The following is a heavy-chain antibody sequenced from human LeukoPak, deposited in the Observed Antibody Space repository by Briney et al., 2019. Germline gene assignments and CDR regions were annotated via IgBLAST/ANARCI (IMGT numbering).Heavy chain of an antibody. CDR1: GGSISSSSYY. CDR3: ARVRRSAGYGDYHFDY. Sequence: PSETLSLTCTVSGGSISSSSYYWGWIRQPPGKGLEWIGSIYYSGSTYYNPSLKSRVTISVDTSKNQFSLKLSSVTAADTAVYYCARVRRSAGYGDYHFDYWGQGTLVTVSS. V-gene: IGHV4-39*07. D-gene: IGHD4-17*01. J-gene: IGHJ4*02. CDR2: IYYSGST.